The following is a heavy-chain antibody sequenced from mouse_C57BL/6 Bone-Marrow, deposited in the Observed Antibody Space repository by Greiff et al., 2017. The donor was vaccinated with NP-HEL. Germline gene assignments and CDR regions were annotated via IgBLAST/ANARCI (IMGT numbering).Heavy chain of an antibody. CDR3: GSTVVAPFAY. CDR1: GYTFTSYW. D-gene: IGHD1-1*01. J-gene: IGHJ3*01. V-gene: IGHV1-74*01. Sequence: QVQLQQSGAELVKPGASVKVSCKASGYTFTSYWMHWVKQRPGQGLEWIGRIHPSDSDTNYNQKFKGKATLTVDKSSSTAYMQLSILTSEDSAVYYCGSTVVAPFAYWGQGTLVTVSA. CDR2: IHPSDSDT.